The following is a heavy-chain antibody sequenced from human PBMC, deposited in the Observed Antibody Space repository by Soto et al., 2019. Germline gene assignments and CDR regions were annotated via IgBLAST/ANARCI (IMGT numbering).Heavy chain of an antibody. CDR1: GFTFSSYA. Sequence: PGGSLRLSCAASGFTFSSYAMSWVRQAPGKGLEWVSTISGSGGSTYYADSVKGRFTISRDNSKNTLYLQMNSLRAEDTAVYYCAKAPNNVDIVATTFYYYGMDVWGQGTTVTVSS. J-gene: IGHJ6*02. V-gene: IGHV3-23*01. CDR2: ISGSGGST. CDR3: AKAPNNVDIVATTFYYYGMDV. D-gene: IGHD5-12*01.